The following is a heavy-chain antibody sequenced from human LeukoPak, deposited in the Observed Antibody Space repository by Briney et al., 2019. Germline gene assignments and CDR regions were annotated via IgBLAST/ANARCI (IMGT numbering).Heavy chain of an antibody. CDR3: AKSNGYGLVDI. CDR2: IHHSGST. J-gene: IGHJ3*02. D-gene: IGHD3-10*01. CDR1: GGSISSYY. Sequence: SETLSLTCTVSGGSISSYYWSWIRQPPGKGLEWIGYIHHSGSTVYNPSLKSRVTMSVETPKNQFSLKLSSVTAADTAVYYCAKSNGYGLVDIWGQGTMVTVSS. V-gene: IGHV4-59*12.